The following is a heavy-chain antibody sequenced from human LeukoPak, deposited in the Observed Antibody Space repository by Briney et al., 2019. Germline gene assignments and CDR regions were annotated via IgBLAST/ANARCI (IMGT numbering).Heavy chain of an antibody. CDR1: GFTFSSYS. D-gene: IGHD6-13*01. V-gene: IGHV3-21*01. CDR3: ARDLLIAAAGNWFDP. CDR2: ISSSSSYI. Sequence: PGGSLRLSRAASGFTFSSYSMNWVRQAPGKGLEWVSSISSSSSYIYYADSVKGRFTISRDNAKNSLYLQMNSLRAEDTAVYYCARDLLIAAAGNWFDPWGQGTLVTVSS. J-gene: IGHJ5*02.